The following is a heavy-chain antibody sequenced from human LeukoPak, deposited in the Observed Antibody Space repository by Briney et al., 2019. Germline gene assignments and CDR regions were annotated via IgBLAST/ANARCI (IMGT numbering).Heavy chain of an antibody. V-gene: IGHV3-48*04. CDR3: LGIYDILTGYHPLGMDV. J-gene: IGHJ6*03. CDR2: ISSSSSTI. D-gene: IGHD3-9*01. Sequence: GGSLRLSCAASGFTFSSYSMNWVRQAPGKGLGWVSYISSSSSTIYYADSVKGRFTISRDNAKNSLYLQMNSLRAEDTAVYYCLGIYDILTGYHPLGMDVWGKGTTVTISS. CDR1: GFTFSSYS.